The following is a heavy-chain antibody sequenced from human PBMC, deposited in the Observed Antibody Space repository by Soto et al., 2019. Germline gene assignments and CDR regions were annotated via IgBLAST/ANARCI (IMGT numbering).Heavy chain of an antibody. D-gene: IGHD6-13*01. Sequence: QVQLVQSGAEVKKPGSSVKGACKASGGTFSSYAISWVRQAPGQGLEWMGGIIPIFGTANYAQKFQGRVTITADESTSTAYMELSSLRSEDTAVYYCATDLRHSSSWKYYYYYGMDVWGQGTTVTVSS. CDR3: ATDLRHSSSWKYYYYYGMDV. V-gene: IGHV1-69*01. CDR1: GGTFSSYA. CDR2: IIPIFGTA. J-gene: IGHJ6*02.